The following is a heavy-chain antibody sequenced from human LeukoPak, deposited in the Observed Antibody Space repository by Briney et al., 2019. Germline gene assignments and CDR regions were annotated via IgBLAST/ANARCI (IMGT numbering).Heavy chain of an antibody. CDR1: GFTFSSYS. Sequence: GGSLRLSCAASGFTFSSYSMNWVRQAPGKGLEWVSSISSSSSYIYYADSVKGRFTISRDNAKNSLYLQMNSLRAEATAVYYCARDRLHSSSNRNWFDPWGQGTLVTVSS. V-gene: IGHV3-21*01. J-gene: IGHJ5*02. D-gene: IGHD6-6*01. CDR3: ARDRLHSSSNRNWFDP. CDR2: ISSSSSYI.